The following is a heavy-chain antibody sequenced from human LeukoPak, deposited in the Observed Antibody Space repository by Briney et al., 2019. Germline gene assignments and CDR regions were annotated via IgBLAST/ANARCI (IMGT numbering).Heavy chain of an antibody. CDR3: ARDLFPSFYYDSRGPIGY. V-gene: IGHV1-18*04. J-gene: IGHJ4*02. Sequence: ASVKVSCKASGYTFTNYGITWVRHAPGQGLEWMGWISTHNVNTNYAQKFQGRVTITTDASTSTAYIDLRSLRTDDTAEYYCARDLFPSFYYDSRGPIGYWGQGALVTVSS. CDR2: ISTHNVNT. D-gene: IGHD3-22*01. CDR1: GYTFTNYG.